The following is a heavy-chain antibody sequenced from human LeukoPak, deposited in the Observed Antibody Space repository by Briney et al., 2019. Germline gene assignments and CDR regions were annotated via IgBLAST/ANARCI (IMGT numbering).Heavy chain of an antibody. D-gene: IGHD3-22*01. V-gene: IGHV3-9*01. CDR2: ISWSSGSI. J-gene: IGHJ3*02. CDR1: GFTFDDYA. Sequence: PGGSLRLSCAASGFTFDDYAMHWVRQAPGKGLEWVSGISWSSGSIGHADSVKGRFTISRDNANNSLYLQMNSLRAEDTALYYCAKDFAYDSSLLQGDAFDIWGKETMDTVSS. CDR3: AKDFAYDSSLLQGDAFDI.